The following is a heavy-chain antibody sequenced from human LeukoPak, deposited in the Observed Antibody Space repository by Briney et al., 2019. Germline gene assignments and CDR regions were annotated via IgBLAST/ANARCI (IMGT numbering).Heavy chain of an antibody. V-gene: IGHV4-39*07. J-gene: IGHJ6*03. CDR2: IYYTGSS. CDR1: GGSIRSSDDY. Sequence: PSETLSLTCSVSGGSIRSSDDYWGFVRQTPGKGLEWMGSIYYTGSSHYNPSLKSRATISVDTSKNQFSLKLTSVTAADTAVYYRTRAASSGPLFTYHMDVWGKGTTVTVSS. CDR3: TRAASSGPLFTYHMDV. D-gene: IGHD3-22*01.